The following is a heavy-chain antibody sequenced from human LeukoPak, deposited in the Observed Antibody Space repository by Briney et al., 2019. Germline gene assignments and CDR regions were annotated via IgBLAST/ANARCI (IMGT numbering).Heavy chain of an antibody. CDR2: INDRRTHI. CDR1: RLTFSIYS. CDR3: ARMPHCSRNSSPSGY. J-gene: IGHJ4*02. V-gene: IGHV3-21*01. Sequence: PGGSLRLSCAPSRLTFSIYSMNWVRHAPGKGREWVSSINDRRTHIFYADSVKGPFTIHRDNAKNPLYLQINSLRAEYTAEYYCARMPHCSRNSSPSGYWGRGTLVTVSS. D-gene: IGHD2-15*01.